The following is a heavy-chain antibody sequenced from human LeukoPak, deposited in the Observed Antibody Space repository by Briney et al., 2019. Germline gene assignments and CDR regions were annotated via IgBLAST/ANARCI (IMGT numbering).Heavy chain of an antibody. J-gene: IGHJ4*02. Sequence: GASVKVSCKASGYTFTSYYMHWVRQAPGQGLEWMGIINPSGGSTSYAQKFQGRVTMTRDMSTSTVYMELSSLRSEDMAVYYCARDYYDSSGFGCFDYWGQGTLVTVSS. D-gene: IGHD3-22*01. CDR3: ARDYYDSSGFGCFDY. CDR1: GYTFTSYY. V-gene: IGHV1-46*01. CDR2: INPSGGST.